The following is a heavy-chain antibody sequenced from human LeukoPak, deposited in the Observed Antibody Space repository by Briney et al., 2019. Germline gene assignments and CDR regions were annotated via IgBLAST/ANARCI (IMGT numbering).Heavy chain of an antibody. V-gene: IGHV3-30*01. Sequence: GGSLRLSCAASGFTFSTYAMHWVRQAPGKGLEWVAVISYDGSNKYYADSVKGRFTISRDNSKNTLYLQMNSLRAEDTAVYYCARDPVNYDFWSGYYYYWGQGALVTVSS. CDR2: ISYDGSNK. D-gene: IGHD3-3*01. J-gene: IGHJ4*02. CDR3: ARDPVNYDFWSGYYYY. CDR1: GFTFSTYA.